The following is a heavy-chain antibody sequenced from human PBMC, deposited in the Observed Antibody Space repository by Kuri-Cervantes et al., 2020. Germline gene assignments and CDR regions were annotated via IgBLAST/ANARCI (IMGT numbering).Heavy chain of an antibody. J-gene: IGHJ5*02. CDR1: GFTFGDYA. CDR2: ISYDGSNK. Sequence: GGSLRLSCTASGFTFGDYAMSWFRQAPGKGLEWVAVISYDGSNKYYADSVKGRFTISRDNAKNSLYLQMNSLRAEDTAVYYCAKVQVDYYDILTGYPMGWFDPWGQGTLVTVSS. CDR3: AKVQVDYYDILTGYPMGWFDP. D-gene: IGHD3-9*01. V-gene: IGHV3-30*04.